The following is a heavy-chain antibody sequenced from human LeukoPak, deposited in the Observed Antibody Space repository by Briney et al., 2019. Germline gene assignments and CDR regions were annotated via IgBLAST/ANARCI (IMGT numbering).Heavy chain of an antibody. Sequence: PGGSLRLSCAASGFTFSSYWMHWVRQAPGKGLVWVSCINTDGSSTNYADSAKGRFTISRDNAKNTVYLQMNSLRAEDTAVYYCTSTLHSYCGGDCLGYWGQGTLVTVSS. J-gene: IGHJ4*02. CDR3: TSTLHSYCGGDCLGY. D-gene: IGHD2-21*02. CDR1: GFTFSSYW. CDR2: INTDGSST. V-gene: IGHV3-74*01.